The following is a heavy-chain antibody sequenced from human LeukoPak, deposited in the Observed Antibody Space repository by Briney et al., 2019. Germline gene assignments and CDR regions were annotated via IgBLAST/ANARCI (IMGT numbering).Heavy chain of an antibody. V-gene: IGHV3-23*01. CDR3: AKDSQYDFGWGSYHYTGYYYMDV. CDR2: VSAGGDNT. D-gene: IGHD3-16*02. J-gene: IGHJ6*03. CDR1: GFTFTNYA. Sequence: EGSLRLSCTASGFTFTNYAVNWDRQVPGKGLEWVSAVSAGGDNTYYADFVKGRFTISRDNSNNPLFLQMNSLRADDTAIYYCAKDSQYDFGWGSYHYTGYYYMDVWGKGTTVTVSS.